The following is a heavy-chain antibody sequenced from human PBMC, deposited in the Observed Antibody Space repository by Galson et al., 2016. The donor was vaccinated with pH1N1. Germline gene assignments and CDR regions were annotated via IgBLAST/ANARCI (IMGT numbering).Heavy chain of an antibody. Sequence: LSLTCAVYGGSLSGTYWGWIRQPPGKGLEWIGEMHPGGSTNYNPSLKSRVSLFVDTSKNQFSLKLSSLTAADTALYFCARRKPNFDPHVIDFWGQGALVTVSS. J-gene: IGHJ4*02. V-gene: IGHV4-34*01. CDR1: GGSLSGTY. CDR3: ARRKPNFDPHVIDF. D-gene: IGHD3-9*01. CDR2: MHPGGST.